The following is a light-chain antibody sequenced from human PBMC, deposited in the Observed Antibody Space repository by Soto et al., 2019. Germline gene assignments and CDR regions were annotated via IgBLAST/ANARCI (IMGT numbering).Light chain of an antibody. CDR2: TAA. Sequence: IHMTQSPSSLSASVGDRVTITCRASQRITTDLNWYQQKPGKAPKLLISTAATLQGGVPSRFSGSGSGTDFTLTITTLQPEDFATYFCQQSYSTPYTFGQGTKLEIK. J-gene: IGKJ2*01. CDR1: QRITTD. V-gene: IGKV1-39*01. CDR3: QQSYSTPYT.